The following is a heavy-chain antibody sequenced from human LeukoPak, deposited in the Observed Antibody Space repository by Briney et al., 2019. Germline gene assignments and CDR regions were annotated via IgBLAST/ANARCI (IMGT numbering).Heavy chain of an antibody. Sequence: ASVKVSCTVSGYTFTSYGISWVRRAPGNGLECMGWISAYNSNTNYAQKLQGRVTMTTVSSTSTAYMELRSLRSHDTAVYYCARSEIAVAGNFDCWGQATLVSVSS. CDR3: ARSEIAVAGNFDC. D-gene: IGHD6-19*01. J-gene: IGHJ4*02. CDR2: ISAYNSNT. CDR1: GYTFTSYG. V-gene: IGHV1-18*04.